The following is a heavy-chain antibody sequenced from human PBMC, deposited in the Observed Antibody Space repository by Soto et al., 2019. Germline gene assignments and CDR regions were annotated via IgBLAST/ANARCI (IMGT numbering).Heavy chain of an antibody. J-gene: IGHJ6*03. CDR2: IYYSGST. Sequence: SETLSLTCTVSGGSISSSSYYWGWIRQPPGKGLEWIGSIYYSGSTYYNPSLKSRVTISVDTSKNQFSLKLSSVTAADTAVYYCARPGRYYGSGSYSLGYMDVWGKGTTVTVSS. V-gene: IGHV4-39*01. CDR1: GGSISSSSYY. CDR3: ARPGRYYGSGSYSLGYMDV. D-gene: IGHD3-10*01.